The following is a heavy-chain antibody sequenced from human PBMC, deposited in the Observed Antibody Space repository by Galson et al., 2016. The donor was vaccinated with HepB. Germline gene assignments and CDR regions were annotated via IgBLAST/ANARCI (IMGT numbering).Heavy chain of an antibody. Sequence: QSGAEVKKPGESLKISCRTSGYSFGAFWIGWVRQMAGEGLEWMGLIYPGDSDVKFDPSFEGQVSMSADRSTSTAYLQWTSLKASDTAMYYCARQPINKRLYTDVGAPFDFWGQGTLVTVSS. D-gene: IGHD4/OR15-4a*01. V-gene: IGHV5-51*01. CDR1: GYSFGAFW. CDR2: IYPGDSDV. CDR3: ARQPINKRLYTDVGAPFDF. J-gene: IGHJ4*02.